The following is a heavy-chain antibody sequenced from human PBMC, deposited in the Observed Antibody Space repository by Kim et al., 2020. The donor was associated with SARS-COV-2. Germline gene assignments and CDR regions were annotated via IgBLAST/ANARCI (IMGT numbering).Heavy chain of an antibody. CDR3: AKDTGFYYGMDV. J-gene: IGHJ6*02. D-gene: IGHD6-25*01. CDR2: IRQDGSDK. V-gene: IGHV3-7*03. Sequence: GGSLRLSCVASGFIFSSYWMTWVRQAPGKGLEWVANIRQDGSDKYYVDSVKGRFTISRDNAKNSLYLQMNSLRAEDTAVYYCAKDTGFYYGMDVWGRGTTVTVSS. CDR1: GFIFSSYW.